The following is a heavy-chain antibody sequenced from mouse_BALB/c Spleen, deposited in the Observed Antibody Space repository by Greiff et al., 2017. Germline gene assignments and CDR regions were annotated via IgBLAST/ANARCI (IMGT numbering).Heavy chain of an antibody. V-gene: IGHV3-6*02. CDR3: ARDDYRYDGYYYAMDY. CDR1: GYSITSGYY. Sequence: EVQLQESGPGLVKPSQSLSLTCSVTGYSITSGYYWNWIRQFPGTKLEWMGYISYDGSNNYNPSLKNRISITRDTSKNQFFLKLNSVTTEDTATYYCARDDYRYDGYYYAMDYWGQGTSVTVSS. J-gene: IGHJ4*01. D-gene: IGHD2-14*01. CDR2: ISYDGSN.